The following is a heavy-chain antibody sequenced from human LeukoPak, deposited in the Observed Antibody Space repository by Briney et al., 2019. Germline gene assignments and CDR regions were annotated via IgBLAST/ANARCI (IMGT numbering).Heavy chain of an antibody. CDR2: ISYDGSNK. CDR1: GFTFSSYG. D-gene: IGHD3-9*01. J-gene: IGHJ6*02. V-gene: IGHV3-30*03. CDR3: ARDRYYDILTSYYGMDV. Sequence: GGSLRLSCAASGFTFSSYGTHWVRQAPGKGLEWVAVISYDGSNKYYADSVKGRFTISRDNSKNTLYLQMNSLRAEDTAVYYCARDRYYDILTSYYGMDVWGQGTTVTVSS.